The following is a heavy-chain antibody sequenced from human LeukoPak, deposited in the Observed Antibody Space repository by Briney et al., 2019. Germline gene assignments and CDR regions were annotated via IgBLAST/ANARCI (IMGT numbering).Heavy chain of an antibody. J-gene: IGHJ4*02. D-gene: IGHD3-10*01. V-gene: IGHV4-59*01. CDR2: IYYSGST. Sequence: SETLSLTCTVSGGSISSYYWSWIRQPPGKGLERIGYIYYSGSTNYNPSLKSRVTISVDTSKSQFSLKLSSVTAADTAVYYCARVTSHYYGSGSYADYWGQGTLVTVSS. CDR3: ARVTSHYYGSGSYADY. CDR1: GGSISSYY.